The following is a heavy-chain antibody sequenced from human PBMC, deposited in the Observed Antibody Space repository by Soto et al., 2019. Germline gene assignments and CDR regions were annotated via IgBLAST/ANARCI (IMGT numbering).Heavy chain of an antibody. Sequence: EVQLLESGGGLVQPGGSLRLSCAASGFTFSSRGMNWVRQAPGRGLEWVSSISDSGGTTYYADSVKGRFTMSRDNSKNTLYLQMHSLRVEDTAVYYCERGTSNFDCWGQGTLVIVSS. CDR3: ERGTSNFDC. J-gene: IGHJ4*02. CDR1: GFTFSSRG. V-gene: IGHV3-23*01. CDR2: ISDSGGTT.